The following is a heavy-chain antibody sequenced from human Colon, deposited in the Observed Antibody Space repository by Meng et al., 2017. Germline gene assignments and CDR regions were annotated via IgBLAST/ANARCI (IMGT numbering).Heavy chain of an antibody. J-gene: IGHJ4*02. CDR1: GGSISNYY. V-gene: IGHV4-59*01. Sequence: SETLSLTCTVSGGSISNYYWSWIRQPPGKGPEWIGYIYYSGSTNYNPSLKSRVTISVDTSKNQFTLKVSSVTAADTAVYYCARDKKGSSCDDCWGQGTLVTVSS. D-gene: IGHD2-2*01. CDR2: IYYSGST. CDR3: ARDKKGSSCDDC.